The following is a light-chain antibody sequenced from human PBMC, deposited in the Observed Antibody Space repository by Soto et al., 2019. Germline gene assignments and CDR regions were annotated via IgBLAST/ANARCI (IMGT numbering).Light chain of an antibody. CDR3: QSYDSSLGVV. Sequence: QAVVTQPPSVSGAPGQRVTISCTGSSSNIGAGYDVHWYQQTPGTAPKLLIYGNNNRPSGVPDRFSGSKSGTSASLAITGLQAEDEAVYYCQSYDSSLGVVFGGGTKLTVL. J-gene: IGLJ2*01. CDR2: GNN. V-gene: IGLV1-40*01. CDR1: SSNIGAGYD.